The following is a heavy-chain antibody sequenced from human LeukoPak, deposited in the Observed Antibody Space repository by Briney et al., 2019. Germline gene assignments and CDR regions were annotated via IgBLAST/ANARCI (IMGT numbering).Heavy chain of an antibody. CDR2: IIPIFGTA. Sequence: SVKVSCKASGYTFSSYGISCVRQAPGQGLEWMGGIIPIFGTANYAQKFQGRVTITADESTSTAYMELSSLRSEDTAVYYCARGVTGTTWNVWGKGTTVTVSS. J-gene: IGHJ6*04. CDR1: GYTFSSYG. V-gene: IGHV1-69*13. D-gene: IGHD1-7*01. CDR3: ARGVTGTTWNV.